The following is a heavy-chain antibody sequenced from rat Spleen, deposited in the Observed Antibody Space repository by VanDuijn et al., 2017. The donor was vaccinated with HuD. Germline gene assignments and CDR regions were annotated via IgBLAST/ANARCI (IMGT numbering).Heavy chain of an antibody. D-gene: IGHD1-11*01. Sequence: EVQLVESGGGLVQPGGSMKLSCAVSGFTSTSFPVAWVRQAPTKGLEWVATISASGGSTYFRDSVKGRFTISRDVTKTTLYLQMSSLRSEDTATYYCAKDIDYGLDYWGQGVMVTVSS. CDR1: GFTSTSFP. V-gene: IGHV5-46*01. CDR3: AKDIDYGLDY. CDR2: ISASGGST. J-gene: IGHJ2*01.